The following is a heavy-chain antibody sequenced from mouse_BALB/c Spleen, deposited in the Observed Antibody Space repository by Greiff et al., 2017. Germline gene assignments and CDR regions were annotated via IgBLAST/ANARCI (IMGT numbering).Heavy chain of an antibody. CDR2: ISSGSSTI. CDR3: ARSKYGKSPYYFDY. D-gene: IGHD2-10*02. J-gene: IGHJ2*01. Sequence: EVQVVESGGGLVQPGGSRKLSCAASGFTFSSFGMHWVRQAPEKGLEWVAYISSGSSTIYYADTVKGRFTISRDNPKNTLFLQMTSLRSEDTAMYYCARSKYGKSPYYFDYWGQGTTLTVSS. CDR1: GFTFSSFG. V-gene: IGHV5-17*02.